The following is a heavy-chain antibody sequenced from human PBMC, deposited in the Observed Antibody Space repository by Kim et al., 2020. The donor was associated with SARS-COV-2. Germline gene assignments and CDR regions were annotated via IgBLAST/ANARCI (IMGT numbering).Heavy chain of an antibody. CDR1: GYSFTSYW. J-gene: IGHJ4*02. D-gene: IGHD2-15*01. CDR3: ARRTGDVYEVGAAFDY. Sequence: GESLKISCKGSGYSFTSYWIGWVRQMPGKGLEWMGIIYPGDSDTRYSPSFQGQVTISADKSISTAYLQWSSLKASDTAMYYCARRTGDVYEVGAAFDYWGQGTLVTVSS. CDR2: IYPGDSDT. V-gene: IGHV5-51*01.